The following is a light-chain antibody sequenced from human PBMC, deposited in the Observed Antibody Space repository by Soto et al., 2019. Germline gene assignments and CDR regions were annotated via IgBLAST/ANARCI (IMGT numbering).Light chain of an antibody. J-gene: IGLJ3*02. CDR2: DDS. Sequence: SYELTQPPSVSVAPGQTATITCGGNNIGSKSVHWYQQKPGQAPVLVVYDDSDRPSGIPERFSGSNSGNTATLTISGVEAGDEADYYCQVWENSINHWVFGGGTKLTVL. V-gene: IGLV3-21*02. CDR1: NIGSKS. CDR3: QVWENSINHWV.